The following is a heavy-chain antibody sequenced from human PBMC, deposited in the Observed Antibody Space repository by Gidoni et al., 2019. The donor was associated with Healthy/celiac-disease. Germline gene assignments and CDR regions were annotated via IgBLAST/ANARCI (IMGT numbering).Heavy chain of an antibody. Sequence: QVQLQQWGAGLLKPSETLSLTCAVYGGSFSGYYWRWIRQPPGKGLEWSGEINHSGSTNYNPSLKSRVTISVDTSKNQFSLKLSSVTAADTAVYYCARGPYYYYYYYMDVWGKGTTVTVSS. CDR3: ARGPYYYYYYYMDV. CDR1: GGSFSGYY. J-gene: IGHJ6*03. CDR2: INHSGST. V-gene: IGHV4-34*01.